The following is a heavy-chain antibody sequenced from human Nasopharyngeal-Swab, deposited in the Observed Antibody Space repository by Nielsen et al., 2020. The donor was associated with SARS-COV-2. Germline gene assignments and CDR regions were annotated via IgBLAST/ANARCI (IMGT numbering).Heavy chain of an antibody. CDR2: IYYSGST. V-gene: IGHV4-39*01. CDR3: ARVGYYDSSGYSYYFDY. D-gene: IGHD3-22*01. J-gene: IGHJ4*02. Sequence: ESLKISCTVSGGSISSSSYYWGWIRQPPGKGLEWIGSIYYSGSTYYNPSLKSRVTISVDTSKNQFSLKLSSVTAADTAVYYCARVGYYDSSGYSYYFDYWGQGTLVTVSS. CDR1: GGSISSSSYY.